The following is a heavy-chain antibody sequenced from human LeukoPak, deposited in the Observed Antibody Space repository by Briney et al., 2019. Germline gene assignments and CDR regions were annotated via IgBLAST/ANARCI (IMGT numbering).Heavy chain of an antibody. D-gene: IGHD6-13*01. CDR3: AKSNGYGLADI. J-gene: IGHJ3*02. V-gene: IGHV4-39*07. Sequence: SETLSLTCTVSGGSISSYYWGWVRQPPGKGLEWIGNIFYSGSTYYSPSLKSRVTISLDTSRNQFSLKLNSVTAADTAVYYCAKSNGYGLADIWGQGTMVTVSS. CDR1: GGSISSYY. CDR2: IFYSGST.